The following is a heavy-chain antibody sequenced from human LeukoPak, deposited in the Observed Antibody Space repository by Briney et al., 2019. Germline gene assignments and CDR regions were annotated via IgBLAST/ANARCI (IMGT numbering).Heavy chain of an antibody. V-gene: IGHV4-38-2*02. CDR1: GYSISSGYY. CDR2: IYYSGST. CDR3: ASVIWFGELFPPS. Sequence: SETLSLTCTVSGYSISSGYYWGWIRQPPGRGLEYIGTIYYSGSTYYNPSLKSRVTISVDTSKNQFSLKLSSVTAADTAVYYCASVIWFGELFPPSWGQGTLVTVSS. D-gene: IGHD3-10*01. J-gene: IGHJ5*02.